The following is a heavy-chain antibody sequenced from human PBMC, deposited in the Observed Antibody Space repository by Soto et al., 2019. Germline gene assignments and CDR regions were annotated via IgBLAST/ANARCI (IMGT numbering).Heavy chain of an antibody. CDR1: VYTFTSYY. CDR3: ARGGIYYDSSGYPADDAFDI. CDR2: INPSGGST. V-gene: IGHV1-46*01. J-gene: IGHJ3*02. D-gene: IGHD3-22*01. Sequence: XSVKVSCTASVYTFTSYYMHWVRQAPGQGLEWMGIINPSGGSTSYAQKFQGRVTMTRGTSTSTVYMELSSLRSEDTAVYYCARGGIYYDSSGYPADDAFDIWGQGTMVTVSS.